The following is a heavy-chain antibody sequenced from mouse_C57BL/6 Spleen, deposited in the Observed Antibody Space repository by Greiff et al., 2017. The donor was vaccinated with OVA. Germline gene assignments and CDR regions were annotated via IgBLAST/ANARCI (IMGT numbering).Heavy chain of an antibody. J-gene: IGHJ2*01. CDR3: AREGIITTTHFDY. Sequence: EVNVVESVAELVRPGASVKLSCTASGFNIKNTYMHWVKQRPEQGLEWIGRIDPANGNTKYAPKFQGKATITADTSSNTAYLQLSSLTSEDTAIYYCAREGIITTTHFDYWGQGTTLTVSS. CDR1: GFNIKNTY. CDR2: IDPANGNT. D-gene: IGHD1-1*01. V-gene: IGHV14-3*01.